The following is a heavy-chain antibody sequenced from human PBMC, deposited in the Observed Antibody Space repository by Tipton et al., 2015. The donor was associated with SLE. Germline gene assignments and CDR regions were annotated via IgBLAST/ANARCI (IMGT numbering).Heavy chain of an antibody. CDR3: ARVERAARGFDY. J-gene: IGHJ4*02. V-gene: IGHV4-39*07. Sequence: TLSLTCTVSGGYISSSSYYWGWIRQPPGKGLEWIGSIYYSGSTNYNPPLKSRVTISVDTSKNQFSLKLSSVTAADTAVYYCARVERAARGFDYWGQGTLVTVSS. D-gene: IGHD6-13*01. CDR2: IYYSGST. CDR1: GGYISSSSYY.